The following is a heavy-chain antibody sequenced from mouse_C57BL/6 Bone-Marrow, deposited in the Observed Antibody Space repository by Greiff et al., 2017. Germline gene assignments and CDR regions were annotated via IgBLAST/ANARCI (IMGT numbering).Heavy chain of an antibody. Sequence: EVQLQQSGPELVKPGASVKISCKASGYTFTDYYMNWVKQSHGKSLEWIGDINPNNGGTSYNQKFKGKATLTVDKSSSTAYMALRSLTSEDSAVYYCARVGATVPCYWYFDVWGTGTTVTVSS. CDR2: INPNNGGT. V-gene: IGHV1-26*01. CDR1: GYTFTDYY. CDR3: ARVGATVPCYWYFDV. D-gene: IGHD1-1*01. J-gene: IGHJ1*03.